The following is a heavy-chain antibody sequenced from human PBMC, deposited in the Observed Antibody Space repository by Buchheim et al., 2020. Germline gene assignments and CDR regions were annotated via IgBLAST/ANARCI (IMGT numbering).Heavy chain of an antibody. V-gene: IGHV3-30*18. CDR1: GFTFSSYG. Sequence: QVQLVESGGGVVQPGRSLRLSCAASGFTFSSYGMSWVRQAPGKGLEWVAVISYDGSNKYYADSVKGRFTISRDNSKNTLYLQMNSPLAEDTAVYYCAKARSHTYSGSSGSSDYWGQGTL. D-gene: IGHD3-22*01. CDR3: AKARSHTYSGSSGSSDY. J-gene: IGHJ4*02. CDR2: ISYDGSNK.